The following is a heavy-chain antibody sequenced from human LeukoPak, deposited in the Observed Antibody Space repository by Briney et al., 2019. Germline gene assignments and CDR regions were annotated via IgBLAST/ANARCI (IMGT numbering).Heavy chain of an antibody. V-gene: IGHV4-34*01. Sequence: PSETLSLTCAVYGGSFSGYYWSWIRQPPGKGLEWIGEINHSGSTNYNPSLKSRVTISVDTSKNQFSLKLSSVTAADTAVYYCARGIAARLFYNWFDPWGQGTLVTVSS. J-gene: IGHJ5*02. CDR1: GGSFSGYY. CDR3: ARGIAARLFYNWFDP. D-gene: IGHD6-6*01. CDR2: INHSGST.